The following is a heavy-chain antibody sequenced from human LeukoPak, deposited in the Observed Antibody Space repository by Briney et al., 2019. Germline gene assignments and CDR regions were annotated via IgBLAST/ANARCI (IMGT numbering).Heavy chain of an antibody. D-gene: IGHD2-15*01. Sequence: PSETLSLTCTVSGGSITSYSWSWIRQPPGKGLEWIGYIYYSGSTNYNPSLKSRVTISVDTSKTQFSLKLSSVTAADTAVYYCGGGRSGGADWYYDLWGRGTLVTVSS. CDR3: GGGRSGGADWYYDL. CDR1: GGSITSYS. V-gene: IGHV4-59*01. CDR2: IYYSGST. J-gene: IGHJ2*01.